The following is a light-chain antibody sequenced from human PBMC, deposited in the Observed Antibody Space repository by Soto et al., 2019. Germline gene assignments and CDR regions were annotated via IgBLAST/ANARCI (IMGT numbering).Light chain of an antibody. J-gene: IGLJ2*01. V-gene: IGLV1-51*01. Sequence: QSVLTQPPSVSAAPGQTVTISCSGNSSNIGNNYVSWYQQFPGTAPKLLIYDTNKRPSGIPDRFSGSKSGTSATLGITGLKTWEEADYYCGTWDRSLSGAGIFGIFGGGTKVTVL. CDR3: GTWDRSLSGAGIFGI. CDR1: SSNIGNNY. CDR2: DTN.